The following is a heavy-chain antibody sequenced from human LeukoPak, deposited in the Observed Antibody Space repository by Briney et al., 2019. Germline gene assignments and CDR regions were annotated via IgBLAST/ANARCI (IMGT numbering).Heavy chain of an antibody. CDR1: GFTFSNAW. CDR3: TADYGSGSYDY. CDR2: IKSKTDGGTT. V-gene: IGHV3-15*01. D-gene: IGHD3-10*01. J-gene: IGHJ4*02. Sequence: GGSLRLSCAASGFTFSNAWMSWVRQAPGKGLERVGRIKSKTDGGTTDYAAPVKGRFTISRDDSKNTLYLQMNSLKTEDTAVYFCTADYGSGSYDYWGQGTLVTVSS.